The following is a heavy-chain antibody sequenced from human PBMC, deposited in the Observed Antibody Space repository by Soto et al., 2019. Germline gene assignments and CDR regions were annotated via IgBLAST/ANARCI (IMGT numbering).Heavy chain of an antibody. D-gene: IGHD2-2*01. Sequence: EVQLVETGGGLIQPGGSLRLSCEASGFTVSSNYMSWVRQAPGKGLEWVSVIYSGGSTYYADSVKGRFTISRDNSKNTLYLQMNSLRAEDTAVYYCARVNIPAAMMALDYWGQGTLVTVSS. CDR2: IYSGGST. V-gene: IGHV3-53*02. CDR3: ARVNIPAAMMALDY. CDR1: GFTVSSNY. J-gene: IGHJ4*02.